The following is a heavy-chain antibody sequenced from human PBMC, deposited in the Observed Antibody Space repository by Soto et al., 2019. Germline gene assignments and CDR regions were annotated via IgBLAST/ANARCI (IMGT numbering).Heavy chain of an antibody. CDR1: GDSVSSKSAA. Sequence: QVQLQQSGPGLVQPSQTLSLTCAISGDSVSSKSAAWNWIRQSPSIGLDWLGRTYYRSKWSTDYAVSVKGRITVNPDTSKNQFSLQLNSVTPDDTAVYSCARALAGSYDYWGQGTLVTVSS. V-gene: IGHV6-1*01. CDR3: ARALAGSYDY. CDR2: TYYRSKWST. D-gene: IGHD1-26*01. J-gene: IGHJ4*02.